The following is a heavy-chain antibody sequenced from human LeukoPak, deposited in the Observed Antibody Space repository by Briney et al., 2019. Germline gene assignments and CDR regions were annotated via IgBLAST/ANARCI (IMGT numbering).Heavy chain of an antibody. CDR2: ISYDGSNK. D-gene: IGHD1-26*01. CDR3: ARGPRVGAAGFVSYHYIDV. J-gene: IGHJ6*03. Sequence: GGSLRLSCAASGFTFSSYAMHWVRQAPGKGLGWVVVISYDGSNKNYADSVKGRFTISRDNSKNSLYLQMNSLRPEDTAVYYCARGPRVGAAGFVSYHYIDVWGKGTTVTVSS. V-gene: IGHV3-30*04. CDR1: GFTFSSYA.